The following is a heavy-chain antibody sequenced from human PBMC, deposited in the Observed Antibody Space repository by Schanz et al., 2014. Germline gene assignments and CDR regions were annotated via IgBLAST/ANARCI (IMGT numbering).Heavy chain of an antibody. Sequence: EVQLVESGGGFVQPGGSLGLSCAASGFTFSSYAMSWVRQAPGKGLEWVSALSGSGGSTYYADSVKGRFTISRDNSKNTLYLQMNSLRAEDTAVYYCAKDLLYGAPMPLNHLDYWGQGTLVTVSS. CDR3: AKDLLYGAPMPLNHLDY. CDR1: GFTFSSYA. V-gene: IGHV3-23*04. J-gene: IGHJ4*02. CDR2: LSGSGGST. D-gene: IGHD2-2*01.